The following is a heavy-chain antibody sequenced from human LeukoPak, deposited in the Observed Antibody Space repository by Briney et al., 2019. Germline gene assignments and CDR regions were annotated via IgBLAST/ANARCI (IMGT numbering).Heavy chain of an antibody. CDR3: ASYSSGWLTFDY. Sequence: GGSLRLSCAASGFSFSSYIMNWVRQAPGKGLEWVSHISSSSSTIYYADSVKGRFTISRDNAKNSLYLQMNSLRAEDTAVYYCASYSSGWLTFDYWGQGTLVTVSS. V-gene: IGHV3-48*04. CDR2: ISSSSSTI. CDR1: GFSFSSYI. D-gene: IGHD6-19*01. J-gene: IGHJ4*02.